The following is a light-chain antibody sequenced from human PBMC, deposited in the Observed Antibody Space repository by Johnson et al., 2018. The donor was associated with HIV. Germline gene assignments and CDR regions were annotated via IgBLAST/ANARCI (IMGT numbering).Light chain of an antibody. CDR2: ANN. V-gene: IGLV1-51*02. J-gene: IGLJ1*01. Sequence: QSVLTQPPSVSAAPGQKVTIACSGSSSNIGNNYVSWYQQLPGTAPKLLIYANNRRPSGIPDRFSGSKSGTSATLGITGLQTGDEADYYCGTWDSSLSPGGFVFGTGTKVTVL. CDR3: GTWDSSLSPGGFV. CDR1: SSNIGNNY.